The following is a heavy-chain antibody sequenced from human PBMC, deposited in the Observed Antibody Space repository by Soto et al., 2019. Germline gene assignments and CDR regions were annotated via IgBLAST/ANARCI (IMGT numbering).Heavy chain of an antibody. J-gene: IGHJ3*02. CDR2: INPNSGGT. V-gene: IGHV1-2*02. CDR3: ARDWGYYYDSRTDLDAFDI. D-gene: IGHD3-22*01. Sequence: ASVKVSCKASGYTFTGYYMHWVRQAPGQGLEWMGWINPNSGGTNYAQKFQGRVTTTRDTSISTAYMELSRLRSDDTAVYYCARDWGYYYDSRTDLDAFDIWGQGTMVTVSS. CDR1: GYTFTGYY.